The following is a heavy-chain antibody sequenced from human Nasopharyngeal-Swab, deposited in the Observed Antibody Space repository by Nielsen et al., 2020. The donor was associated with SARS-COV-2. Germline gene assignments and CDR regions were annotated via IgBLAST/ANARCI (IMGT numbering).Heavy chain of an antibody. CDR2: ISRSSSNI. CDR1: RFNFSIYS. Sequence: GGSLRLSCAASRFNFSIYSMNWVRQAPGKGLEWVSYISRSSSNIYYADSVKGRFTISRDNAKSSVFLEMNSLRAEDTAVYYCARAAGVHFRHFYGMDVWGQGTTVTVSS. CDR3: ARAAGVHFRHFYGMDV. V-gene: IGHV3-48*04. J-gene: IGHJ6*02. D-gene: IGHD3-10*01.